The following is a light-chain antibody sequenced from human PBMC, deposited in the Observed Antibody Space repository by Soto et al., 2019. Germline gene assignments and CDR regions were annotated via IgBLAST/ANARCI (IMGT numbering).Light chain of an antibody. CDR1: QSVNGNY. CDR3: HRYGSSIPDT. J-gene: IGKJ2*01. CDR2: GAS. Sequence: EIVLTQSPGTLSLSPGERATLSCRASQSVNGNYLTWYQQKPGQAPRLLIYGASSRATGIPDRFSGSGSGTDLTLTISKQEHQAFAVYYGHRYGSSIPDTFCQGTKLPIK. V-gene: IGKV3-20*01.